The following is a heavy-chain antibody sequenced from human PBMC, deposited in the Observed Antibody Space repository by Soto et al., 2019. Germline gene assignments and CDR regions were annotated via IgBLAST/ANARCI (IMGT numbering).Heavy chain of an antibody. V-gene: IGHV1-46*01. CDR3: ARDQLKSGSIAARHPISYYYYGMDV. Sequence: ASVKVSCKASGYTFTGYYVHWVRQAPGQGLEWMGIINPSGGSTSYAQKFQGRVTMTRDTSTSTVYMELSSLRSEDTAVYYCARDQLKSGSIAARHPISYYYYGMDVWGQGTTVTVSS. CDR1: GYTFTGYY. CDR2: INPSGGST. J-gene: IGHJ6*02. D-gene: IGHD6-6*01.